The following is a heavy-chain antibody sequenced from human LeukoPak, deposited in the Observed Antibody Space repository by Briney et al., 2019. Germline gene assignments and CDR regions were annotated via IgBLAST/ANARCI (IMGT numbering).Heavy chain of an antibody. J-gene: IGHJ6*03. Sequence: GGSLRLSCAASGFTFRSYAMSWVRQAPGRGLEWVASISVSGSNTYHADSVKGRFSISRDNAKNSLYLQMNSLRAEDTALYYCASLGDVGYYYYYMDVWGKGTTVTVSS. CDR2: ISVSGSNT. CDR1: GFTFRSYA. D-gene: IGHD3-16*01. V-gene: IGHV3-23*01. CDR3: ASLGDVGYYYYYMDV.